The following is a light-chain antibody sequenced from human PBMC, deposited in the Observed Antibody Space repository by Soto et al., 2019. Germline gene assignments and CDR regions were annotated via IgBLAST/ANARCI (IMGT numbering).Light chain of an antibody. V-gene: IGKV3-20*01. CDR3: QQYGASHFT. Sequence: EIVLTQSPGTLSLSPGESATLSCKASESIYINSFAWYYQKPGQPPRLLIYGASTRATGIPDRFSGSGSGTDFVLSIDRLEVEDSGIYYCQQYGASHFTLGPGPRVDIK. CDR1: ESIYINS. CDR2: GAS. J-gene: IGKJ3*01.